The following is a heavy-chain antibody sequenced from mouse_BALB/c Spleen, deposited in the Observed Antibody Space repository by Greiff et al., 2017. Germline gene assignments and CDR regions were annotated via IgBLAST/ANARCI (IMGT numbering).Heavy chain of an antibody. CDR2: IYPGDGDT. CDR3: ARGVYYGNHWGFAY. Sequence: QVQLQQSGPELVKPGASVKISCKASGYAFSSSWMNWVKQRPGQGLEWIGRIYPGDGDTNYNGKFKGKATLTADKSSSTAYMQLSSLTSVDSAVYFCARGVYYGNHWGFAYWGQGTLVTVSA. J-gene: IGHJ3*01. V-gene: IGHV1-82*01. D-gene: IGHD2-1*01. CDR1: GYAFSSSW.